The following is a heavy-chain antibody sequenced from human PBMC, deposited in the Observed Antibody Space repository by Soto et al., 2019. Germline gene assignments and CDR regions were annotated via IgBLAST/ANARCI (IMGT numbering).Heavy chain of an antibody. D-gene: IGHD5-12*01. Sequence: GGSLRLSCAASGFTFSSYSMNWVRQAPGKGLEWVSYISSSSSTIYYADSVKGRFTISRDNAKNSLYLQMNSLRDEDTAVYYCARESSSEDIVAFFDYWGQGTLVTVSS. V-gene: IGHV3-48*02. J-gene: IGHJ4*02. CDR3: ARESSSEDIVAFFDY. CDR1: GFTFSSYS. CDR2: ISSSSSTI.